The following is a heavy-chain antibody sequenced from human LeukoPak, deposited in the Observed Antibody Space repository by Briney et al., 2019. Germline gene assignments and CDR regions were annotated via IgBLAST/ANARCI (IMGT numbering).Heavy chain of an antibody. D-gene: IGHD2-2*01. J-gene: IGHJ4*02. V-gene: IGHV1-46*01. CDR1: GYTFTRYY. CDR3: ARDLGQTSQFDY. CDR2: INPSGDRT. Sequence: ASVKVSCKTSGYTFTRYYMHWVRQAPGQGLESMGTINPSGDRTSYAQNFQGRVTMTRDTSTSTLYMELSSLRSEDTAVYYCARDLGQTSQFDYWGQGTLVTVSS.